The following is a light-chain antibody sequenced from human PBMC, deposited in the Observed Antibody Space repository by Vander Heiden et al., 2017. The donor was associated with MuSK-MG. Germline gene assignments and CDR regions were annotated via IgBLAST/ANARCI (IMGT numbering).Light chain of an antibody. V-gene: IGKV1-12*01. Sequence: DIHMAQSPSRLSASVGDRVTITCRASQAISRWLAWYQQKPGKAPKLLIYAASTLQSGVPSRFSGRGAGTEFTLTITNRQPDDFATYYCQQASSFPITFGQGTRLEIK. J-gene: IGKJ5*01. CDR1: QAISRW. CDR3: QQASSFPIT. CDR2: AAS.